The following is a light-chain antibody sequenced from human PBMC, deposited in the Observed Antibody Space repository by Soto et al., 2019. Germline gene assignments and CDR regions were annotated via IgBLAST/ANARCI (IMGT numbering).Light chain of an antibody. CDR3: QQSYNSPCT. CDR2: DAS. Sequence: DIQMTQSPSSLSASVGDRVTITCRASQTISSYLNWYQQKPGKAPKLLMHDASTLEGGVPSRFSGSGSGTDFTLTISSLQAEDFATYYCQQSYNSPCTFGQGTKLEIK. CDR1: QTISSY. V-gene: IGKV1-39*01. J-gene: IGKJ2*02.